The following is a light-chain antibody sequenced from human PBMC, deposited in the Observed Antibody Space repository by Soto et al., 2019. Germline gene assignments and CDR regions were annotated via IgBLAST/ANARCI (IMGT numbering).Light chain of an antibody. CDR2: CTS. CDR3: QQYNNWPLYT. V-gene: IGKV3-15*01. Sequence: EIVMTQSPATLSVSPGERATLSCRASQSVSSNLAWYQQKPGQAPTLLIYCTSTRATGITARFSGSGSGTEFTLTISSLQSEDFAVYYCQQYNNWPLYTFGQGTKLEIK. CDR1: QSVSSN. J-gene: IGKJ2*01.